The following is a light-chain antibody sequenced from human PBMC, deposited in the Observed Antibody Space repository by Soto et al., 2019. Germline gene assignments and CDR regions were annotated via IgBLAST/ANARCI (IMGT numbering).Light chain of an antibody. CDR1: GSNVGASYD. J-gene: IGLJ1*01. CDR3: CSYTSSSTLYV. V-gene: IGLV1-40*01. Sequence: QSVLTQPPSVSGAPGQTITMSCTGSGSNVGASYDVHWYQVLPGAGPRLLIYKNNNRPSGVPDRFSGSKSGTSASLAITGLRAEDEAEYYCCSYTSSSTLYVFGTGTKLTVL. CDR2: KNN.